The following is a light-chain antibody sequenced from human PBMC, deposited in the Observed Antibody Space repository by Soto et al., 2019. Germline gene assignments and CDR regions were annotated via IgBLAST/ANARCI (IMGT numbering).Light chain of an antibody. Sequence: QSVLTQPPAVSGSPGQSVTISCTGTSTDFVGYNRVSWYQQPPGTAPKLMIYEVSKRLSGVPDRFSGSKSGNTASLTISGLQAADEADYYCSLYTDTSTFVFGTGTKVTVL. V-gene: IGLV2-18*01. CDR3: SLYTDTSTFV. CDR1: STDFVGYNR. CDR2: EVS. J-gene: IGLJ1*01.